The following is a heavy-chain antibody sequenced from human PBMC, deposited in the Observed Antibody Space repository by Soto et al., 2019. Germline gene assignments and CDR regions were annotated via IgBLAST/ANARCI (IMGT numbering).Heavy chain of an antibody. CDR3: ARLSGDHSAFFSYGMDA. D-gene: IGHD2-21*01. Sequence: GGSLRLSCAASGFTFDTYWMNWVRQAPGKGPEWVSGINSDGTISSYADSVKGRFTISRDNARNTLSLQMNSLRADDTAVYYCARLSGDHSAFFSYGMDAWGQGTTVTVS. CDR1: GFTFDTYW. CDR2: INSDGTIS. V-gene: IGHV3-74*01. J-gene: IGHJ6*02.